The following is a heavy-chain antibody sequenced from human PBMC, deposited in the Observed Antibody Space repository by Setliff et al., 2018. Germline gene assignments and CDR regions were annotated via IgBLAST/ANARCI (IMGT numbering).Heavy chain of an antibody. Sequence: GSLRLSCAASGFTFNTYLMNWVRQAPGKGLEWVSHIRDTGTTVHYADSVKGRFTISRDNAKNSLYLQMNSLRAEDTAVYHCARSDGGSSGLDYWGQGTLVTVSS. CDR3: ARSDGGSSGLDY. CDR2: IRDTGTTV. V-gene: IGHV3-48*01. J-gene: IGHJ4*02. D-gene: IGHD2-15*01. CDR1: GFTFNTYL.